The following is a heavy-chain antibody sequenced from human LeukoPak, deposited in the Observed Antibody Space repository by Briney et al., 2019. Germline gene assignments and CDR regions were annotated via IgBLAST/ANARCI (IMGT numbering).Heavy chain of an antibody. D-gene: IGHD4-17*01. V-gene: IGHV3-53*01. CDR3: AREGDYVLPGASDI. CDR1: GFTVSSNY. J-gene: IGHJ3*02. Sequence: AGGSLRLSCAASGFTVSSNYMSWVRQAPGKGLEWVSVIYSGGSTYYADSVKGRFTISRGNSKNTLYLQMNSLRAEDTAVYYCAREGDYVLPGASDIWGQGTMVTVSS. CDR2: IYSGGST.